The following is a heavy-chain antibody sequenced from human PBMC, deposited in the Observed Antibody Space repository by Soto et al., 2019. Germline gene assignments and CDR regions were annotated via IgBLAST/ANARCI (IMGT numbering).Heavy chain of an antibody. J-gene: IGHJ5*02. D-gene: IGHD6-19*01. CDR3: AAPRVPVALNRYFDL. Sequence: EAQLLESGGDLVQPGGSLRLACAASGITFSSFAMSWVRQAPGKGLEWVSAIGAGSAGTHYADSVKGRFTISRDDSKNTLYLQMYCLTVEDTAVYYCAAPRVPVALNRYFDLWGQGTPVTVSP. CDR2: IGAGSAGT. CDR1: GITFSSFA. V-gene: IGHV3-23*01.